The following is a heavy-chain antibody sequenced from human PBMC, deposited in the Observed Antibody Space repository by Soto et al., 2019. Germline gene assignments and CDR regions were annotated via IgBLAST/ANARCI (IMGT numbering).Heavy chain of an antibody. V-gene: IGHV4-59*01. J-gene: IGHJ3*02. Sequence: SETLSLTCTVSGGSISSYYWSWIRQPPGKGLEWIGYIYYSGSTNYNPSLKSRVTITLEKSKNQFSLKLSSVTAADTAVYYCARDLKEWCSSSSLCGDAFDIWGQGTMVTVSS. CDR1: GGSISSYY. D-gene: IGHD6-6*01. CDR3: ARDLKEWCSSSSLCGDAFDI. CDR2: IYYSGST.